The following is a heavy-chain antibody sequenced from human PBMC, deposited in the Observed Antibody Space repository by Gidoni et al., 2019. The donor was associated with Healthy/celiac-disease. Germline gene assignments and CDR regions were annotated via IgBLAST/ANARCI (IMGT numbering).Heavy chain of an antibody. J-gene: IGHJ6*02. D-gene: IGHD1-26*01. CDR1: GFSLSTSGVG. CDR3: AHSKWELKEEYYYGMDV. V-gene: IGHV2-5*01. CDR2: IYWNDDK. Sequence: QITLKESGPTLVKPTQTLTLTCTFPGFSLSTSGVGVGWIRQPPGKALEWLALIYWNDDKRYSPSLKSRLTITKDTSKNQVVLTMTNMDPVDTATYYCAHSKWELKEEYYYGMDVWGQGTTVTVSS.